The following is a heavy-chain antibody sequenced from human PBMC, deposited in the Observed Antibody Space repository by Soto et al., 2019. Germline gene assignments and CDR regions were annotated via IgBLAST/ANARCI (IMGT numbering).Heavy chain of an antibody. CDR3: ARDLKYGLFDY. CDR2: ISSSSRTI. V-gene: IGHV3-48*01. Sequence: EVQLVESGGGLVQPGGSLRLSCAASGFTFSSYSMNWVRQAPGKGLEWVTCISSSSRTIYYADSVKGRFTLSRDNAKKSLYLQMNSLRAEATAVYYCARDLKYGLFDYWGQGTLVTVSS. CDR1: GFTFSSYS. D-gene: IGHD4-17*01. J-gene: IGHJ4*02.